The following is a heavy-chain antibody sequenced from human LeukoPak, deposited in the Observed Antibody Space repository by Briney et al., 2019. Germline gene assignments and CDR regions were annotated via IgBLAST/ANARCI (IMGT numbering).Heavy chain of an antibody. V-gene: IGHV3-9*03. D-gene: IGHD5-24*01. J-gene: IGHJ4*02. Sequence: GRSLRLSCAASGFTFDDYAMHWVRQAPGKGLEWVSGISWNSGSIGYADSVKGRFTISRDNAKNSLYLQMNSLRAEDMALYYCAKDMGDGYNTFDYWGQGTLVTVSS. CDR3: AKDMGDGYNTFDY. CDR2: ISWNSGSI. CDR1: GFTFDDYA.